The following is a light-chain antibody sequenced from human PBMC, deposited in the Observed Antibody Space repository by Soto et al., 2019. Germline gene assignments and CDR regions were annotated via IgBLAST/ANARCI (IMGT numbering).Light chain of an antibody. CDR1: SSDVGAYTS. Sequence: QSVLTQPASVSGSPGQSITISCTGTSSDVGAYTSVSWYQHHPDKAPKVMIYEVNKRPSGVSLRFSGSKSGNTASLTISGLQADDEAHYYCSSYTDRQSYLFGTGTKVTVL. CDR3: SSYTDRQSYL. CDR2: EVN. V-gene: IGLV2-14*01. J-gene: IGLJ1*01.